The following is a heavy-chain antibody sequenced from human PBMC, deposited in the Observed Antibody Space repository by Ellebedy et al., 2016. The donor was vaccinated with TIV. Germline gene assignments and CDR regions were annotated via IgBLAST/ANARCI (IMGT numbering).Heavy chain of an antibody. D-gene: IGHD5-18*01. CDR1: GYTFTGYY. CDR3: ARGYPLGYSYGDLDY. J-gene: IGHJ4*02. CDR2: INPNSGGT. V-gene: IGHV1-2*04. Sequence: ASVKVSCKASGYTFTGYYMHWVRQAPGQGLEWMGWINPNSGGTNYAQKFQGWVTMTRDTSISTAYMELSRLRSDDTAVYYCARGYPLGYSYGDLDYWGQGTLVTVSS.